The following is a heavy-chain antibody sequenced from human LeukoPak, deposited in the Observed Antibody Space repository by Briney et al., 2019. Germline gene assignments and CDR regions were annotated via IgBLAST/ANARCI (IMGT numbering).Heavy chain of an antibody. CDR1: GYSISSGYY. D-gene: IGHD2-2*01. CDR3: ARHDCSSTSCRAGYYYYMDV. J-gene: IGHJ6*03. V-gene: IGHV4-38-2*01. Sequence: SETLSLTCAVSGYSISSGYYWGWIRQPPGKGLEWIGSIYHSGGTYYNPSLKSRVTMSVDTSKNQFSLKLSSVTAADTAVYYCARHDCSSTSCRAGYYYYMDVWGKGTTVTVSS. CDR2: IYHSGGT.